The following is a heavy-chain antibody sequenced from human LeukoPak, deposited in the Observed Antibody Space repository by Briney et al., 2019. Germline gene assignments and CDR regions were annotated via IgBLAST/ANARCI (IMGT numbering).Heavy chain of an antibody. CDR1: GFTVSSNY. CDR3: ARGGTYYYDSSGYYPY. V-gene: IGHV3-53*01. J-gene: IGHJ4*02. Sequence: GGSLRLSCAASGFTVSSNYMSWVRQAPGKGLEWVSVIYSGGSTYYADSVKGRFTISRDNSKNTLYLQMNSLRAEDTAVYYCARGGTYYYDSSGYYPYWGQGTLVTVSS. CDR2: IYSGGST. D-gene: IGHD3-22*01.